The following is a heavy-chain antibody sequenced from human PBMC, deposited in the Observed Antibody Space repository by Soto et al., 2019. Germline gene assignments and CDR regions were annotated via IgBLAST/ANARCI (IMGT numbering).Heavy chain of an antibody. Sequence: EVQLLESGGDLIHPGGSLRLSCAASGFDFGRHSMHWVRQTPGKGLEWVAGISAGGDLSWHADFVKGRFTISRDNSKNMVYLQMNNLRVDDTAVYFCSKWDGYGDYWGRGALVTVSA. CDR3: SKWDGYGDY. CDR1: GFDFGRHS. D-gene: IGHD3-22*01. V-gene: IGHV3-23*01. CDR2: ISAGGDLS. J-gene: IGHJ4*02.